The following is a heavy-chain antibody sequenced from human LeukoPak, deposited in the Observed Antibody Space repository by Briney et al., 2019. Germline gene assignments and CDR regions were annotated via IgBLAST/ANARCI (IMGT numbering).Heavy chain of an antibody. Sequence: PGGSLRLSCAASGFTFGSYTINWVRQAPGKGLEWVSSISGSSYYIYYADSVKGRFTISRDNSKNTLYLQMNSLRAEDTAVYYCARGGGVVGSRAFDIWGQGTMVTVSS. CDR2: ISGSSYYI. CDR1: GFTFGSYT. D-gene: IGHD1-26*01. V-gene: IGHV3-21*01. CDR3: ARGGGVVGSRAFDI. J-gene: IGHJ3*02.